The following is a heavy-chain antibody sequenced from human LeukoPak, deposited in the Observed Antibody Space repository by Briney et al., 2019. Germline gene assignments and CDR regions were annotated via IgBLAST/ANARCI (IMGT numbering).Heavy chain of an antibody. Sequence: ASVKVSCKASGYTFTSYDINWVRQATGQGLEWMGWMNPNSGNTGYAQKFQGRVTMTRNTSISTAYMELSSLRSEDTAVYYCARADYCSSTSCYPYYYYYYGMTSGAKGPRSPSP. V-gene: IGHV1-8*01. CDR1: GYTFTSYD. CDR2: MNPNSGNT. CDR3: ARADYCSSTSCYPYYYYYYGMTS. D-gene: IGHD2-2*01. J-gene: IGHJ6*02.